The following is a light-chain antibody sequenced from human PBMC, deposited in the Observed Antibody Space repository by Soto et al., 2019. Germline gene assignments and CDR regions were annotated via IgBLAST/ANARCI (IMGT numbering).Light chain of an antibody. Sequence: DIQMTQSPSSLSASVGDRVTITCRASQGISNYLAWYQQKPGKVPKLLIYAASTLQSGVPSRFSGSGSGTDFTLTISHLEPEDFAVYYCQQRSDWWTFGQGTKVDIK. J-gene: IGKJ1*01. V-gene: IGKV1-27*01. CDR3: QQRSDWWT. CDR1: QGISNY. CDR2: AAS.